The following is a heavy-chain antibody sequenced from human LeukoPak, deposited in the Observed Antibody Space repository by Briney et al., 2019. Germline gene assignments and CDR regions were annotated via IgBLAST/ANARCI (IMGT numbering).Heavy chain of an antibody. J-gene: IGHJ4*02. CDR3: ARVRLGRKQLGPTTYYFDY. V-gene: IGHV3-74*01. Sequence: GGSLRLSCAAPGFTFTTNWMHWVRQDPGKGLEWVSRINGDGSSTTYADSVKGRFTISRDNAKNTVYLRMNSLRVEDTAVYYCARVRLGRKQLGPTTYYFDYWGQGTLVTVSS. D-gene: IGHD6-13*01. CDR1: GFTFTTNW. CDR2: INGDGSST.